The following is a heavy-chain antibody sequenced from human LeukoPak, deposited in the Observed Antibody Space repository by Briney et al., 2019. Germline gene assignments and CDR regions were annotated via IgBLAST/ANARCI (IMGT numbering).Heavy chain of an antibody. CDR3: ARGYFLGFDY. V-gene: IGHV3-48*03. CDR1: GFIFSNYE. J-gene: IGHJ4*02. D-gene: IGHD2/OR15-2a*01. CDR2: MSSGGSAI. Sequence: GGSLRLSCAASGFIFSNYEMNWVRQPPGKGLEWVSYMSSGGSAIFYADPVKGRFTISRDNAKNSLSLDMNSLRVGDTAVYYCARGYFLGFDYWGQGTLVTVSS.